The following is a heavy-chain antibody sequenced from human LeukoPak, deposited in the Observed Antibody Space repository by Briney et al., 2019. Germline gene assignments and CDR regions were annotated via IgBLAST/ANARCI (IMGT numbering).Heavy chain of an antibody. CDR2: ISSSSSYI. CDR1: GFTFSSYS. V-gene: IGHV3-21*01. D-gene: IGHD2-21*01. CDR3: AREPTYSNYFDY. J-gene: IGHJ4*02. Sequence: GGSLRLSCAASGFTFSSYSMNWVRQAPGKGLEWVSSISSSSSYIYYADSVKGRFTISRDNAKNSLYLQMNSLRAEDTAVYYCAREPTYSNYFDYWGQGTLVTVSS.